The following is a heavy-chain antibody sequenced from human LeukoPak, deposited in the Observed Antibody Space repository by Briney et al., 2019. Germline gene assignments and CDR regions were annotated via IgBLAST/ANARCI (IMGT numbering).Heavy chain of an antibody. Sequence: PGGSLRLSCAASGFSVSGHFMTWVRQAPGKALEWVSLIYTAGATYYADSVKGRFIISRDNSKNTVYLQLNSLRAEDTAVYYCASPRTVTGPFDYWGQGTLVTVFS. CDR3: ASPRTVTGPFDY. J-gene: IGHJ4*02. V-gene: IGHV3-53*01. CDR2: IYTAGAT. D-gene: IGHD3/OR15-3a*01. CDR1: GFSVSGHF.